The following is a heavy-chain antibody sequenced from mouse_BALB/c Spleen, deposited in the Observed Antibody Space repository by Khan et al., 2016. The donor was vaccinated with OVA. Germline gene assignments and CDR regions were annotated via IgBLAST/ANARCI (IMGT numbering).Heavy chain of an antibody. CDR3: ASRGAARATWDYFDY. CDR2: TYPGGGYS. V-gene: IGHV1-63*02. Sequence: QVQLKQSGTEVVRPGTSVKMSCKAAGYTFTPYWIGWVKQRPGHGLEWIGDTYPGGGYSNYNEKFKGKATLTADTSSSTAYMQLSGLTSEDSDIYYCASRGAARATWDYFDYWGQGTSLIVSS. D-gene: IGHD3-1*01. J-gene: IGHJ2*02. CDR1: GYTFTPYW.